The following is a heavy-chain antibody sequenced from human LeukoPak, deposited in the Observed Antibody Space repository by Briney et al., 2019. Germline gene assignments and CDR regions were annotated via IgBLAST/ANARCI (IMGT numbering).Heavy chain of an antibody. CDR3: ARGGSGYSYGPPFDY. V-gene: IGHV3-7*01. Sequence: GGSLRLSCAASGFTFSSYWMSWVRQAPGKGLEWVANIKQDGSEKYYVDSAKGRFTISRDNAKNSLYLQMNSLRAEDTAVYYCARGGSGYSYGPPFDYWGQGTLVTVSS. D-gene: IGHD5-18*01. J-gene: IGHJ4*02. CDR1: GFTFSSYW. CDR2: IKQDGSEK.